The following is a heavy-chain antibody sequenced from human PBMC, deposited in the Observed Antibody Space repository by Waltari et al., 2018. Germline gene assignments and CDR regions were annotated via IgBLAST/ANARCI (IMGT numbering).Heavy chain of an antibody. J-gene: IGHJ4*02. CDR2: IYSDGIT. CDR1: GFTVSSNY. Sequence: EVQLVESGGGLIQPGGSLRLSCEASGFTVSSNYMSWVRQAPGKGLEWVSVIYSDGITVYADSVEGRFTISRDNLKNTVDLQMSSLRADDTAVYYCARNKGWYGDGYFDYWGQGTLVSVSS. CDR3: ARNKGWYGDGYFDY. D-gene: IGHD6-19*01. V-gene: IGHV3-53*01.